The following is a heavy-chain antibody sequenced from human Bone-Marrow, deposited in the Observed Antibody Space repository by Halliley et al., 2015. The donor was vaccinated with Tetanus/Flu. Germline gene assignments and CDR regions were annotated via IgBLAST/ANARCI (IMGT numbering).Heavy chain of an antibody. V-gene: IGHV4-59*01. CDR3: ARSPSMIFGGPPKYYFDY. CDR2: IYYSGST. D-gene: IGHD3-3*01. J-gene: IGHJ4*02. Sequence: TLSLTCTVSDDYIGNYYWSWIRQPPGKGLEWIGYIYYSGSTEYNPSLKSRVTTSVDTSKNQFSLKLTSVTAADTAVYYCARSPSMIFGGPPKYYFDYWGQGTLVTVSS. CDR1: DDYIGNYY.